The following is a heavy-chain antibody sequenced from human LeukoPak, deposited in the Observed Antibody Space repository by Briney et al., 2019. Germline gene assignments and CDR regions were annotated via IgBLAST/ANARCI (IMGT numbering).Heavy chain of an antibody. CDR3: ARGYCSSTSCQYYFDY. CDR2: INAGNANT. D-gene: IGHD2-2*01. CDR1: GYTFSSYA. V-gene: IGHV1-3*01. J-gene: IGHJ4*02. Sequence: ASVKVSCKTSGYTFSSYAIHWARQAPGHRPEWMGWINAGNANTKYSQKFQGRVTITRDTSASTAYMELSSLRSEDTAVYYCARGYCSSTSCQYYFDYWGQGTLVTVSS.